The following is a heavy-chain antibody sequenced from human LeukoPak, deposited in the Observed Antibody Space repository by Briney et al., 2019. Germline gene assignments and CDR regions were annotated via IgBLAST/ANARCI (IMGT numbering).Heavy chain of an antibody. D-gene: IGHD6-13*01. J-gene: IGHJ4*02. CDR1: GFTFGSYS. CDR3: AKLNGYSSSWFDY. Sequence: EPGGSLRLSCAASGFTFGSYSMNWVRQAPGKGLEWVSGLSSGGGSTYYADSVKGRFTISRDNSKNTLYLQMNSLRAEDTAVYYCAKLNGYSSSWFDYWGQGTLVTVSS. V-gene: IGHV3-23*01. CDR2: LSSGGGST.